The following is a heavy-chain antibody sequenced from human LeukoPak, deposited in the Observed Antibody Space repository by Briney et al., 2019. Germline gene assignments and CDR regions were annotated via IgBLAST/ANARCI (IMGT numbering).Heavy chain of an antibody. V-gene: IGHV3-30*04. Sequence: GGSLRLSCAASGFTFSSYAMHWVRQAPGKGLEWVAVISYDGSNKYYADSVKGRLTISRDNSKNTLYLQMNSLRAEDTAVYYCARALYCSSTSCYEGFDHWGQGTLVTVSS. CDR3: ARALYCSSTSCYEGFDH. D-gene: IGHD2-2*01. J-gene: IGHJ4*02. CDR1: GFTFSSYA. CDR2: ISYDGSNK.